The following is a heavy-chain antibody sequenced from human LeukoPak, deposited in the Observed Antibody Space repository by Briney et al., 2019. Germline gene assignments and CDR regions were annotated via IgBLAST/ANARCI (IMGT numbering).Heavy chain of an antibody. CDR2: IYYSGST. CDR1: GGSISSYY. CDR3: ARDSYDILTGNNWFDP. J-gene: IGHJ5*02. D-gene: IGHD3-9*01. Sequence: SETLSLTCTVSGGSISSYYWSWIRQPPGKGLEGIGYIYYSGSTNYHPSLKSRVTISVDTSKNQFSLKLSSVTAADTAVYYCARDSYDILTGNNWFDPWGQGTLVTVSS. V-gene: IGHV4-59*01.